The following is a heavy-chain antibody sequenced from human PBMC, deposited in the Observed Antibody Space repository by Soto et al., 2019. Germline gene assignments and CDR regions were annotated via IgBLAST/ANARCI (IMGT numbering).Heavy chain of an antibody. D-gene: IGHD6-19*01. V-gene: IGHV1-69*01. CDR1: GGTFSSDA. CDR2: LIPILGTT. Sequence: QVQLVQSGAEVRKPGSSVKVSCKASGGTFSSDAVSWARQAPGQGLEWMGGLIPILGTTHYAQKLQGRVTITADESTNTAYMELSSLRSDDTAVYYCARASGYVSGWYHDYWGQGTRVTVSS. CDR3: ARASGYVSGWYHDY. J-gene: IGHJ4*02.